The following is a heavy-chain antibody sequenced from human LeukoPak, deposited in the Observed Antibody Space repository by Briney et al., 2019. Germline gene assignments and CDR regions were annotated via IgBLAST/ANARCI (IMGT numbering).Heavy chain of an antibody. CDR1: GFTFSSYS. CDR3: ARDWGLYSGSYNDY. Sequence: GGSLRLSCAASGFTFSSYSMNWVRQAPGKGLEWVSSISSSSSYIYYADSVKGRFTISRDNAKNSLYLQMNSLRAEDTAVYYCARDWGLYSGSYNDYWGQGTLVTVSS. V-gene: IGHV3-21*01. J-gene: IGHJ4*02. D-gene: IGHD1-26*01. CDR2: ISSSSSYI.